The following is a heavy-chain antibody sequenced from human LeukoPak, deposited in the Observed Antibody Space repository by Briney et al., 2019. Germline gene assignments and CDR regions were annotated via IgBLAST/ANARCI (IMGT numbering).Heavy chain of an antibody. V-gene: IGHV3-33*01. CDR3: ARDAGNHDSGTSRFDY. D-gene: IGHD3-10*01. J-gene: IGHJ4*02. Sequence: GRSLRLSCVASGFSFTSYGFYWVRQAPGKGPEWVALIWYDGSKKYYADSVKGRFTISRDNSKNTLFLQMNSLRAEDTALYYCARDAGNHDSGTSRFDYWGQGTLVTLSS. CDR1: GFSFTSYG. CDR2: IWYDGSKK.